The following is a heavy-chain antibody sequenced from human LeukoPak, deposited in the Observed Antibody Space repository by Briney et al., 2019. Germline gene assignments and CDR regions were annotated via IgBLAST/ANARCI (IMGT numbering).Heavy chain of an antibody. J-gene: IGHJ6*03. CDR3: ARGQLLLEGYFYYMDV. CDR2: ISSSSSYI. Sequence: GGSLRLSCAASGFTFSSYSMNWVRQAPGKGLEWVSSISSSSSYIYYADSVKGRFTISRDNAKNSLYLQMNSLRGEDTAVYYCARGQLLLEGYFYYMDVWGEGTTVTVSS. CDR1: GFTFSSYS. V-gene: IGHV3-21*01. D-gene: IGHD2-2*01.